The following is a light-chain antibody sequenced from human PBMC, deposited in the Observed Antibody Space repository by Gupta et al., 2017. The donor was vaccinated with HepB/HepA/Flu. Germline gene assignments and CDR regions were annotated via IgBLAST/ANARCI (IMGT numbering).Light chain of an antibody. Sequence: EIVMTQSPATLSVSPGEGVTLSCRASQSISSNLAWYQQKPGQAPRLLIFGASTSATGIPARFSGSGYGTELTLTISSRQSEDFAVYYCQQYKNWPPWTFGQGTKVDFK. CDR2: GAS. CDR3: QQYKNWPPWT. V-gene: IGKV3-15*01. CDR1: QSISSN. J-gene: IGKJ1*01.